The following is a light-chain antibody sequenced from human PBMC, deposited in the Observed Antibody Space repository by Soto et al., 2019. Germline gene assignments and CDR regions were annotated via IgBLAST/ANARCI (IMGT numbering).Light chain of an antibody. CDR3: SSYAGNNNVL. Sequence: QSALTQPPSTSGSPGQSITISCTGTSSDVGSNNLVSWYQQHPGRAPKVMIYEVSERPSGVPDRFSGSKSGNTASLTVSGLKAEDEANYYCSSYAGNNNVLFGGGTKVTVL. V-gene: IGLV2-8*01. J-gene: IGLJ2*01. CDR1: SSDVGSNNL. CDR2: EVS.